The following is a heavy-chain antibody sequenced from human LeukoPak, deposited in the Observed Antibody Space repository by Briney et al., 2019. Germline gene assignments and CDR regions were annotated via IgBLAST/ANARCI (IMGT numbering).Heavy chain of an antibody. D-gene: IGHD6-13*01. V-gene: IGHV4-39*07. CDR3: ARAPGYSSLYYFDY. Sequence: SETLSLTCTVSGGSVTYTNYYWGWIRQPPGKGLQWIGVIYYNGKTYYNPSLKSRVTVAVDTSKNQFSLKLSSMTAADTAVYYCARAPGYSSLYYFDYWGQGTLVTVSS. CDR1: GGSVTYTNYY. J-gene: IGHJ4*02. CDR2: IYYNGKT.